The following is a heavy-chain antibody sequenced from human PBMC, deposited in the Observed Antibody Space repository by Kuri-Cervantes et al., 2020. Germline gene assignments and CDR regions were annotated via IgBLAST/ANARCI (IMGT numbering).Heavy chain of an antibody. CDR1: GYTFTSYY. J-gene: IGHJ5*02. V-gene: IGHV1-46*01. D-gene: IGHD2-15*01. Sequence: ASVKVSCKASGYTFTSYYMHWVRQAPGQGLEWMGIINPSGDSTNFAEKFQGRVSMTRDTSTSTVYMELSSLRSEDTAVYYCVSAVVAVTSWFDPWGQGTLVTDSS. CDR3: VSAVVAVTSWFDP. CDR2: INPSGDST.